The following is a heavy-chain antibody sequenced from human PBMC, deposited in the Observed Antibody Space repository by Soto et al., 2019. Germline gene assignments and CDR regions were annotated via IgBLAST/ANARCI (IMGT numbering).Heavy chain of an antibody. D-gene: IGHD5-18*01. CDR3: ARAYSYGYGLYFDY. CDR1: GGSISSYY. Sequence: SETLSLTCTVSGGSISSYYWSWIRQPPGKGLEWIGYIYYSGSTKYNPSLKSRVTISADTSKNQFSLKLSPVTAADTAVYYCARAYSYGYGLYFDYWGQGTLVTVSS. J-gene: IGHJ4*02. V-gene: IGHV4-59*08. CDR2: IYYSGST.